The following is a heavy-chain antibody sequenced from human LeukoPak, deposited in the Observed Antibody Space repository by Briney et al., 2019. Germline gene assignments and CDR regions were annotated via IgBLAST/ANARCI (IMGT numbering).Heavy chain of an antibody. CDR2: IYSDNT. CDR3: ARRAGAYSHPYDY. CDR1: GFTVSTNS. D-gene: IGHD4/OR15-4a*01. V-gene: IGHV3-53*01. Sequence: GGSLRLSCTVSGFTVSTNSMSWVRQAPGKGLEWVSFIYSDNTHYSDSVKGRFTISRDNSKNTLYLQMNSLRAEDTAVYYCARRAGAYSHPYDYWGQGTLVTVSS. J-gene: IGHJ4*02.